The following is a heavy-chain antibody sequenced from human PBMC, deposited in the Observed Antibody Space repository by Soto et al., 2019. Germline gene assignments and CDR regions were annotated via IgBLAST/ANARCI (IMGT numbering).Heavy chain of an antibody. D-gene: IGHD6-6*01. V-gene: IGHV1-18*01. J-gene: IGHJ6*02. Sequence: GASVKVSCKASGYTFTSYGISWVRQAPGQGLEWMGWISAYNGNTNYAQKLQGRVTMTTDTSTSTAYMELRSLRSDDTAVYYCARDRAAARPVYYYYGMDVWGQGTTVTVSS. CDR1: GYTFTSYG. CDR3: ARDRAAARPVYYYYGMDV. CDR2: ISAYNGNT.